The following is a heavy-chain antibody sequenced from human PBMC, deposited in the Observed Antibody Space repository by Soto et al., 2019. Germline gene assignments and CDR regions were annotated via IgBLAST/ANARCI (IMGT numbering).Heavy chain of an antibody. D-gene: IGHD1-1*01. Sequence: QVQLVQSGAEVKKPGASVKVSCKASGYTFTNYDVNWVRQATGQGLEWMGWMNPNSGNTGYAQHFQGRVTMTRSTAITTAYMELSSLRSDHTAVYYCARAGTWNDFDYCGHGTLVTVSS. CDR3: ARAGTWNDFDY. CDR2: MNPNSGNT. CDR1: GYTFTNYD. V-gene: IGHV1-8*01. J-gene: IGHJ4*01.